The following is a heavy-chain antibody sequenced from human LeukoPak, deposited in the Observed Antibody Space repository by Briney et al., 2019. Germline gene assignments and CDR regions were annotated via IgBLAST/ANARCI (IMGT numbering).Heavy chain of an antibody. J-gene: IGHJ4*02. CDR2: ISGTDDST. CDR3: AKHDGRGYYYTHFDY. V-gene: IGHV3-23*01. D-gene: IGHD3-22*01. Sequence: GGSLRLSCVASKFIFSNYAMSWVSQAPGKGLEWVSSISGTDDSTNYADSVKGRFTISRDNSQNALYLQMNSLRAEDTAVYYCAKHDGRGYYYTHFDYWGQGTLVTVSA. CDR1: KFIFSNYA.